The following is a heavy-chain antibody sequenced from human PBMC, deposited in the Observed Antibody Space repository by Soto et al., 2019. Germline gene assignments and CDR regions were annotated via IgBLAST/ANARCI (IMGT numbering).Heavy chain of an antibody. CDR2: ISAYNGNT. CDR3: ARVPFDYYDSSGYYAPKS. CDR1: GYTFTSYG. V-gene: IGHV1-18*01. D-gene: IGHD3-22*01. Sequence: ASVKVSCKASGYTFTSYGISWVRQAPGQGLEWMGWISAYNGNTNYAQKLQGRVTMTTDTSTSTAYMELRSLRSDDTAVYYCARVPFDYYDSSGYYAPKSWGQGTLVTVS. J-gene: IGHJ5*02.